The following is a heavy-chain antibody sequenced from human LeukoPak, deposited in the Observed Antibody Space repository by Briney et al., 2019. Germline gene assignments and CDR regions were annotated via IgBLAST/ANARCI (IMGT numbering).Heavy chain of an antibody. Sequence: SETLSLTCTVSGYSISSGYYWGWIRQPPGKGLEWIGSIYYSGSTYYNPSLKSRVTISVDTSKNQFSLKLSSVTAADTAVYYCARIPEYGDPEPYFDYWGQGTLVTVSS. CDR1: GYSISSGYY. J-gene: IGHJ4*02. V-gene: IGHV4-38-2*02. CDR2: IYYSGST. D-gene: IGHD4-17*01. CDR3: ARIPEYGDPEPYFDY.